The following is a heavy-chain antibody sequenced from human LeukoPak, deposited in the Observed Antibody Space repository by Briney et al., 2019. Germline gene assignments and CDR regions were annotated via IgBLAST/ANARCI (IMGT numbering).Heavy chain of an antibody. D-gene: IGHD2-2*01. CDR2: IYYSGST. CDR1: GGSISSSSYY. J-gene: IGHJ5*02. CDR3: APMGVPAATLLGIYNWFDP. V-gene: IGHV4-39*01. Sequence: SETLSLTCTVSGGSISSSSYYWGWIRQPPGKGLEWIGSIYYSGSTYYNPSLKSRVTISVDTCKNQFSLKLSSVTAADTAVYYCAPMGVPAATLLGIYNWFDPWGQGTLVTVSS.